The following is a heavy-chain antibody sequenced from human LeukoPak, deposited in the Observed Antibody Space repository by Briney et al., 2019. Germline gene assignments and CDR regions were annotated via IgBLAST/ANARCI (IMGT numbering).Heavy chain of an antibody. CDR2: INWNSGSI. D-gene: IGHD2/OR15-2a*01. CDR1: GFTFDDYA. V-gene: IGHV3-9*01. J-gene: IGHJ6*02. CDR3: AKDRLGSKRDYFNGMDV. Sequence: GGSLRLSCAASGFTFDDYAMHRVRQAPGKGLEWVSGINWNSGSIGYADSVKGRFTISRDNAKNSLYLQMISLRTEDTALYYCAKDRLGSKRDYFNGMDVWGQGTTVTVSS.